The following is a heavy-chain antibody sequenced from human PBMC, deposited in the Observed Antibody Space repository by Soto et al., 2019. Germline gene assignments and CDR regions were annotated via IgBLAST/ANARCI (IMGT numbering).Heavy chain of an antibody. V-gene: IGHV5-10-1*01. CDR3: ARPIVGANTDGAFDI. Sequence: PGESLKISCKGSGYSFTSYWISWVRQMPGKGLEWMGRIDPSDSYTNYSPSFQGHVTISADKSVSTAYLQWSSLKASDTAMYYCARPIVGANTDGAFDIWGQGTMVTVSS. CDR2: IDPSDSYT. D-gene: IGHD1-26*01. CDR1: GYSFTSYW. J-gene: IGHJ3*02.